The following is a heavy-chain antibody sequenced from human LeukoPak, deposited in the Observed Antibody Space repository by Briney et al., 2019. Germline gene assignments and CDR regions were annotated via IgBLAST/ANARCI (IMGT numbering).Heavy chain of an antibody. D-gene: IGHD3-22*01. CDR2: IIPIFGTA. CDR3: ARRAYYYDSSGYVGLYFDY. J-gene: IGHJ4*02. Sequence: SVKVSCKASGYTFTSYDINWVRQAPGQGLEWMGGIIPIFGTANYAQKFQGRVTITADESTSTAYMELSSLRSEDTAVYYCARRAYYYDSSGYVGLYFDYWGQGTLVTVSS. CDR1: GYTFTSYD. V-gene: IGHV1-69*13.